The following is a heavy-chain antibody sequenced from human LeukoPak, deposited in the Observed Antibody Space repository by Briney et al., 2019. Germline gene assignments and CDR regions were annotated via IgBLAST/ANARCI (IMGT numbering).Heavy chain of an antibody. D-gene: IGHD6-13*01. V-gene: IGHV3-23*01. CDR3: AKCRGAAAGRSYYYYGMDV. Sequence: GGSLRLSCAASGFTFSSYAMSWVRQAPGKGLEWVSAISGSGGSTYYAGSVKGRFTISRDNSKNTLYLQMNSLRAEDTAVYYCAKCRGAAAGRSYYYYGMDVWGQGTTVTVSS. J-gene: IGHJ6*02. CDR1: GFTFSSYA. CDR2: ISGSGGST.